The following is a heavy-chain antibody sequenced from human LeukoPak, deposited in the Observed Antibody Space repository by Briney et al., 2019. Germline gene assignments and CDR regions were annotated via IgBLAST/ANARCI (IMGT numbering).Heavy chain of an antibody. CDR3: TKHPRGSDPYYMDV. V-gene: IGHV3-49*03. CDR2: IRSKAYGGTT. J-gene: IGHJ6*03. Sequence: GGSLRLSCTASGFTFGDYAMSWFRQAPGKGLEWVGFIRSKAYGGTTEYAASVKGRFTISRDDSKSIAYLQMNSLKTEDTAVYYCTKHPRGSDPYYMDVWGKGTTVTVSS. D-gene: IGHD1-26*01. CDR1: GFTFGDYA.